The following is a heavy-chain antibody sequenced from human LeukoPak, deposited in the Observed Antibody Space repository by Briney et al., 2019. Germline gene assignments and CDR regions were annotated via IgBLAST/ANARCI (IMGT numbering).Heavy chain of an antibody. J-gene: IGHJ4*02. V-gene: IGHV3-7*01. CDR3: ARGGGLLGY. Sequence: GGSLRLSCAASGFTLSSSWMSCVRQAPGKGLEWVVNIKQDGSEKYYVDSVKGRFTISRDNAKNSLYLQMDSLRAEDTAVYYCARGGGLLGYWGQGTLVTVSS. D-gene: IGHD2-21*01. CDR2: IKQDGSEK. CDR1: GFTLSSSW.